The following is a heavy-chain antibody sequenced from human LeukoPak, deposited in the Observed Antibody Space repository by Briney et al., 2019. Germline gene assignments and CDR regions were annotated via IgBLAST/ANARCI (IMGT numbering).Heavy chain of an antibody. CDR2: INPNSGDT. CDR3: ARPNGDYYNWFDP. CDR1: GYTFTGYY. J-gene: IGHJ5*02. V-gene: IGHV1-2*02. Sequence: RAPVKVSCKASGYTFTGYYIHWVRQAPGQGLEWMGWINPNSGDTNYAQKFQDRVTLTRDTSISTAYMEVTNLRSDDTAVYYCARPNGDYYNWFDPWGQGTLVTVSS. D-gene: IGHD4-17*01.